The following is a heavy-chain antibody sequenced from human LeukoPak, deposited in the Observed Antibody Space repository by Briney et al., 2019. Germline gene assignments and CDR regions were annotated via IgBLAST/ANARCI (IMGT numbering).Heavy chain of an antibody. CDR1: GNTLTELS. CDR2: FAPEDGEA. D-gene: IGHD1-1*01. V-gene: IGHV1-24*01. CDR3: TTGRRYQLYDY. J-gene: IGHJ4*02. Sequence: GASVKVSCKVFGNTLTELSMHWVRQAPGKGLESMGGFAPEDGEAIYAQQFQGRLTMTEDTSTDTAYMELSSQTSEDTAVYYCTTGRRYQLYDYWGQGTLVTVSS.